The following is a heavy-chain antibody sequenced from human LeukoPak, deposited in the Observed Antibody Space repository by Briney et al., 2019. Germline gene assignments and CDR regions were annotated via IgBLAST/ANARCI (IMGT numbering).Heavy chain of an antibody. Sequence: SETLSLTCTVSGGSINNSFYYWGWVRQPPGKGLVWIGSISYTGNTYYHPSLKSRVTISVDTSKNQFSLKLTSVTAADTAVYYCARRYLAWLSYYFDSWGQGALVTVPS. J-gene: IGHJ4*02. V-gene: IGHV4-39*01. D-gene: IGHD3-3*01. CDR3: ARRYLAWLSYYFDS. CDR1: GGSINNSFYY. CDR2: ISYTGNT.